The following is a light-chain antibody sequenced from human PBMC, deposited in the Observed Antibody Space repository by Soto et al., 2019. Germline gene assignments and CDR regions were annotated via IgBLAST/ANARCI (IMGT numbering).Light chain of an antibody. Sequence: SGLTQPASVSGSPGQSITISCTGTSSDVGLYDYVSWYQQHPGKAPQLMIYAVSNRPSGVSNRYSASQSGNTASLFISGLQAEDEADYYCSSYTSDSSYVFGSGTKVTVL. V-gene: IGLV2-14*01. CDR2: AVS. CDR1: SSDVGLYDY. CDR3: SSYTSDSSYV. J-gene: IGLJ1*01.